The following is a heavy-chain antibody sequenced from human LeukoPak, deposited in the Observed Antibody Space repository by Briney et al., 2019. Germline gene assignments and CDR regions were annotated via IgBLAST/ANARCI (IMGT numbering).Heavy chain of an antibody. Sequence: ASVEGSCKASGYTFTSYDINWVRQATGQGLEWMGWMNPNSGNTGYAQKFQGRVTMTRNTSISTAYMELSSLRSEDTAVYYCARRSDYYDSSAYYYWGQGTLVTVSS. V-gene: IGHV1-8*01. CDR2: MNPNSGNT. D-gene: IGHD3-22*01. J-gene: IGHJ4*02. CDR3: ARRSDYYDSSAYYY. CDR1: GYTFTSYD.